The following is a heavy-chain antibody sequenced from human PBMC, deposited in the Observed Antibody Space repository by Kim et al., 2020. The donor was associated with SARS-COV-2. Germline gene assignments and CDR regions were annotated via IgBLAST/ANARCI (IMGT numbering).Heavy chain of an antibody. CDR1: GGTFSSYA. V-gene: IGHV1-69*13. J-gene: IGHJ4*02. Sequence: SVKVSCKASGGTFSSYAISWVRQAPGQGLEWMGGIIPIFGTANYAQKFQGRVTITADESTSTAYMELSSLRSEDTAVYYCARGAAVAVDYSLFDYWGQGTLVTVSS. CDR3: ARGAAVAVDYSLFDY. D-gene: IGHD6-19*01. CDR2: IIPIFGTA.